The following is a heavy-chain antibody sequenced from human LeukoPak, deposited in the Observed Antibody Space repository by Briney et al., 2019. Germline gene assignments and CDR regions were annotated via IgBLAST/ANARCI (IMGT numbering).Heavy chain of an antibody. CDR1: GGSINSYY. CDR2: ISYSGST. V-gene: IGHV4-59*08. J-gene: IGHJ4*02. CDR3: TRLQSSGQTYFDY. D-gene: IGHD6-19*01. Sequence: SETLSLSCTVSGGSINSYYWSWIRQPPGKGLEWIGYISYSGSTNYNPSLKSRVTISVDTSKNQFSLKLRSVTAADTAVYYCTRLQSSGQTYFDYWGQGTLVTVSS.